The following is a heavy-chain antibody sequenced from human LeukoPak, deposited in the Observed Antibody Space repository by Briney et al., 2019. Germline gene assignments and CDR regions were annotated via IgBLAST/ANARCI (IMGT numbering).Heavy chain of an antibody. CDR2: ISSSSSYI. CDR3: AKEGIAAAFDY. D-gene: IGHD6-13*01. J-gene: IGHJ4*02. Sequence: GGSLRLSCAASGFTFSSYSMKWVRQAPGKGLEWVSSISSSSSYIYYADSVKGRFTISRDNAKNSLYLQMNSLRAEDTAVYYCAKEGIAAAFDYWGQGTLVTVSS. V-gene: IGHV3-21*01. CDR1: GFTFSSYS.